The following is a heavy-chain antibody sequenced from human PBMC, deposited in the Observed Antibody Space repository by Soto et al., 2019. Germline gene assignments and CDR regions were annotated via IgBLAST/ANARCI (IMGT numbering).Heavy chain of an antibody. CDR2: ISYDGSNK. CDR3: ARGDQYDILLRYYAMDV. J-gene: IGHJ6*02. V-gene: IGHV3-30*01. CDR1: GFSFSKFD. D-gene: IGHD1-26*01. Sequence: QVQLVESGGGVVQPGTSLRLSCVAAGFSFSKFDMHWIRQTPDKRLQWVAFISYDGSNKYYLGSVKGRFTVSRDNSKNTVSLQMNNLGLEDTATYFCARGDQYDILLRYYAMDVWGRGTTVSISS.